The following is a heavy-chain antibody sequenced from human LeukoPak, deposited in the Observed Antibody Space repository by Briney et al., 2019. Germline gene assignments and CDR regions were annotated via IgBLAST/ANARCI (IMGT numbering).Heavy chain of an antibody. J-gene: IGHJ6*02. CDR3: ARGRTTVTTLRYYYYYGMDV. CDR1: GFTFSSYD. Sequence: GGSLRLSCAASGFTFSSYDMHWVRRATGKGLEWVSAIGTAGDTYYPGSVKGRFTISRENAKNSLYLQMNSLRAGDTAVYYCARGRTTVTTLRYYYYYGMDVWGQGTTVTVSS. CDR2: IGTAGDT. V-gene: IGHV3-13*01. D-gene: IGHD4-11*01.